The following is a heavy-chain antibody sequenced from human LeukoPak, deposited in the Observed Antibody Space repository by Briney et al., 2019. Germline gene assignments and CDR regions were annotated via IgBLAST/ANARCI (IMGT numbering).Heavy chain of an antibody. CDR3: ARRSAVAAYFDY. CDR1: GYSISSGNW. Sequence: PSETLSLTCAVSGYSISSGNWWGWIRQPPGKGLEWIGHIYYSGSTYYSPPLKSRVTMSVDTSKNQCSLKLSSVTAVDTAVYYCARRSAVAAYFDYWGQGTLVTVSS. D-gene: IGHD6-19*01. V-gene: IGHV4-28*01. CDR2: IYYSGST. J-gene: IGHJ4*02.